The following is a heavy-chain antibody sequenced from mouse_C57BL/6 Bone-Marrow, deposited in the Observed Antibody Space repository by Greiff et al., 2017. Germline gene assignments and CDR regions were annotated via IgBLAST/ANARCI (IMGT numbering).Heavy chain of an antibody. D-gene: IGHD1-1*01. V-gene: IGHV10-1*01. CDR1: GFSFNTYA. CDR3: VRYYYGSSYGAMDY. Sequence: EAGGGLVQPKGSLKLSCAASGFSFNTYAMNWVRQAPGKGLEWVARIRSKSNNYATYYADSVKDRFTISRDDSESMLYLQMNNLKTEDTAMYYCVRYYYGSSYGAMDYWGQGTSVTVSS. J-gene: IGHJ4*01. CDR2: IRSKSNNYAT.